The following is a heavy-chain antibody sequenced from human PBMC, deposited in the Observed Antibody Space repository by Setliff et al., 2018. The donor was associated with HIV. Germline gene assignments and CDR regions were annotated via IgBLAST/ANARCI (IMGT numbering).Heavy chain of an antibody. CDR2: MSTDNGNT. V-gene: IGHV1-18*01. CDR3: ARDNGYYYMDV. CDR1: GYSFSSYG. J-gene: IGHJ6*03. Sequence: ASVKVSCKASGYSFSSYGIGWVRLAPGQGLEWMGWMSTDNGNTNYAQKVQGRVTMTTDTGTRTAYMELRSLRSEDTAVYYCARDNGYYYMDVWGKGTTVTVSS.